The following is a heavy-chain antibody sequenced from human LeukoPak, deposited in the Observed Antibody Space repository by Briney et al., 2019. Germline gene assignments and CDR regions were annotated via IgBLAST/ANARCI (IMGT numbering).Heavy chain of an antibody. CDR2: IYYNGTT. CDR3: ARKGGLFDY. J-gene: IGHJ4*02. Sequence: SETLSLTCTVSGGSIRFYYWRWIRQSRGKGLEWIGYIYYNGTTNYNPSLKSRVTISGDMSKNQFSLKMSPVPAADTAVYYCARKGGLFDYWGQGRLVTVSS. CDR1: GGSIRFYY. D-gene: IGHD2-15*01. V-gene: IGHV4-59*01.